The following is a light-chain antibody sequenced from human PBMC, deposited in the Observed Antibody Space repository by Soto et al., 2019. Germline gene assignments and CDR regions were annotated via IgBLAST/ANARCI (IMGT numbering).Light chain of an antibody. Sequence: QSALTQRASVSGSPGQSITISCTGTDNDVGGYDFFSWYQQHPGRAPKLLIHQVTIRLSGISSRFSGSKSGNTASLTITGLQPEDEAMYLCCSLSTSIAWVFGGGTKLTVL. CDR3: CSLSTSIAWV. CDR1: DNDVGGYDF. CDR2: QVT. J-gene: IGLJ3*02. V-gene: IGLV2-14*01.